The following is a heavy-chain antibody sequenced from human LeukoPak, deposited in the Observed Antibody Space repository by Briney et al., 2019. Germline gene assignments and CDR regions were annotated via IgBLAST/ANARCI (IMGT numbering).Heavy chain of an antibody. V-gene: IGHV1-2*04. J-gene: IGHJ4*02. CDR2: INPNSGGT. CDR1: GYTFTGYY. D-gene: IGHD6-19*01. Sequence: GASVKVSCKASGYTFTGYYMHWVRQAPGQGLEWMGWINPNSGGTNYAQKFQGWVTMTRDTSISTAYMELSRLRSDDTAVYYCARGSGGPSIAVAGTLDYWGQGTLVTVSS. CDR3: ARGSGGPSIAVAGTLDY.